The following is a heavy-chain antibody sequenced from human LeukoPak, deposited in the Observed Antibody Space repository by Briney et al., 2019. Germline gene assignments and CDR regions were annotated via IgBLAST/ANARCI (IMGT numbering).Heavy chain of an antibody. Sequence: PGGSLRLSRAASGFTFDDYAMHWVRQAPGKGLEWVSGISWNSGSIGYADSVKGRFTISRDNAKNSLYLQMNSLRAEDTALYYCARDIRGSYYYGMDVWGQGTTVTVSS. V-gene: IGHV3-9*01. CDR3: ARDIRGSYYYGMDV. CDR2: ISWNSGSI. J-gene: IGHJ6*02. CDR1: GFTFDDYA. D-gene: IGHD3-10*01.